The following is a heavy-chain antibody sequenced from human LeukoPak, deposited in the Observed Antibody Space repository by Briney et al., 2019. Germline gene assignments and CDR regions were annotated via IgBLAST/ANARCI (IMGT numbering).Heavy chain of an antibody. J-gene: IGHJ3*02. Sequence: GESLKISCKGSGYSFTSYWIGWVRQMPGKGLEWMGIIYPGDSGTRYSPSFQGQVTISADKSISTAYLQWSSLKASDTAMYYCASPAGSYNDAFDIWGQGTMVTVSS. CDR3: ASPAGSYNDAFDI. D-gene: IGHD3-10*01. CDR1: GYSFTSYW. CDR2: IYPGDSGT. V-gene: IGHV5-51*01.